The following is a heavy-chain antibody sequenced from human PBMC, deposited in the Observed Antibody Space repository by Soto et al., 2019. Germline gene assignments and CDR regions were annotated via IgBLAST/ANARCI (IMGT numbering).Heavy chain of an antibody. V-gene: IGHV4-59*08. Sequence: SETLSLTCTVSGGSISSYYWSWIRQPPGKGPEWIGYIYYSGSTYYNPSLKSRVTISVDTSKNQFSLKLSSVTAADTAVYYCARANYDSSGSVALYYYGMDVWGQGTTVTVSS. CDR3: ARANYDSSGSVALYYYGMDV. D-gene: IGHD3-22*01. CDR1: GGSISSYY. J-gene: IGHJ6*02. CDR2: IYYSGST.